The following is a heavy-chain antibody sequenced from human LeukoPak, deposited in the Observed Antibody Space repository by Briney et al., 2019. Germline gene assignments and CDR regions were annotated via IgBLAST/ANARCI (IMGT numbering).Heavy chain of an antibody. V-gene: IGHV3-74*01. D-gene: IGHD1-7*01. CDR1: GFSFSRYW. Sequence: GGSLRLSCAASGFSFSRYWMHWVRHAPGEGLMWVSRINNDGSSTWYADSVKGRFTISRDNARNTLSLQMSSLGVEDTALYYCARDQDGMGTTMDLWGQGTQVTVS. J-gene: IGHJ4*02. CDR3: ARDQDGMGTTMDL. CDR2: INNDGSST.